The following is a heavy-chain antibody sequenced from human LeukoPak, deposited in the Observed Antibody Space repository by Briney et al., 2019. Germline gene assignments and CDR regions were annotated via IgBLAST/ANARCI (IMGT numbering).Heavy chain of an antibody. J-gene: IGHJ4*02. V-gene: IGHV1-46*01. D-gene: IGHD2-2*01. CDR2: INPSGGST. CDR3: ARAKYCSSTSCPYFDY. Sequence: APVKASCKASRYTFTSYYMHWVRQSPGQGLECMGIINPSGGSTSYAQKFQGRVTMTRDTSTSTVYMELSSLRSEDTAVYYCARAKYCSSTSCPYFDYWGEGTLVTVSS. CDR1: RYTFTSYY.